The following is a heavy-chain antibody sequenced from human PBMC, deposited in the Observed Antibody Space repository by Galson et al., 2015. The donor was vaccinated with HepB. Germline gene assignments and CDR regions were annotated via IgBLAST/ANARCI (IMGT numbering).Heavy chain of an antibody. CDR3: ARQVSDYYGMDV. CDR1: GYSFTSYW. J-gene: IGHJ6*02. V-gene: IGHV5-10-1*04. D-gene: IGHD3-3*01. Sequence: QSGAEVKKPGESLRISCKGSGYSFTSYWMSWVRQMPGKGLEWMGIIDPSDSYIKYSPSFQGQVIISVDKSISTAYLQWSSLKASDSAMYYCARQVSDYYGMDVRGQGTAVTVSS. CDR2: IDPSDSYI.